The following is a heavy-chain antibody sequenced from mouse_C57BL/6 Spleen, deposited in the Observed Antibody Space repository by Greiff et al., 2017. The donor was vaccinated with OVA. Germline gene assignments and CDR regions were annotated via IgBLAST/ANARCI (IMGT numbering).Heavy chain of an antibody. Sequence: EVQLVESGGGLVQPGGSLKLSCAASGFTFSDYGMAWVRQAPRKGPEWVAFISNLAYSIYYADTVTGRFTISRENAKNTLYLEMSSLRSEDTAMYYCARHGNGNYFDYWGQGTTLTVSS. CDR3: ARHGNGNYFDY. V-gene: IGHV5-15*01. J-gene: IGHJ2*01. D-gene: IGHD2-1*01. CDR1: GFTFSDYG. CDR2: ISNLAYSI.